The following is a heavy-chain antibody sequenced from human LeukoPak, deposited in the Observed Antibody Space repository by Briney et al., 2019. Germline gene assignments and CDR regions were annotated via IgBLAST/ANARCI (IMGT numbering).Heavy chain of an antibody. CDR3: TTDIHVRGVITPPLDY. J-gene: IGHJ4*02. CDR2: FDPEDGET. D-gene: IGHD3-10*01. CDR1: GYTLTELS. V-gene: IGHV1-24*01. Sequence: GASVKVSCKVSGYTLTELSMHWVRQAPGKGLEWMGGFDPEDGETIYAQKFQGRVTMTEDTSTDTAYMELSSLRSEDTAVYYCTTDIHVRGVITPPLDYWGQGTLVTVSS.